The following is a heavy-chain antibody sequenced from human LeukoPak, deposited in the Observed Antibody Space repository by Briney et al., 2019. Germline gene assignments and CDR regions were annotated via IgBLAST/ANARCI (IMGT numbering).Heavy chain of an antibody. Sequence: GGSLRLSCAASGFTFSSYAMHWVRQAPGKGLEWVAVISYDGRNKYYADSVKGRFTISRDNSKNTLYLQMNSLRAEDTAVYYCARSYETDIVVVVAATPSRYYGMDVWGQGTTVTVSS. CDR3: ARSYETDIVVVVAATPSRYYGMDV. CDR2: ISYDGRNK. CDR1: GFTFSSYA. D-gene: IGHD2-15*01. J-gene: IGHJ6*02. V-gene: IGHV3-30*04.